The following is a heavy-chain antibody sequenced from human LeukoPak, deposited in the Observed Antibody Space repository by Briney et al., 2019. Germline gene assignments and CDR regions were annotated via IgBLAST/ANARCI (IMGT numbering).Heavy chain of an antibody. J-gene: IGHJ4*03. CDR1: GFTFSSYA. Sequence: GGSLRLSCAASGFTFSSYAMSWVRQAPGKGLEWVSAISGSGGSTYYADSVKGRFTISRDNSKNTLYLQMNSLRAEDTAVYYCAKGQQKNFRYFDWLLGFVDYWGQGTLVNGSS. V-gene: IGHV3-23*01. CDR3: AKGQQKNFRYFDWLLGFVDY. D-gene: IGHD3-9*01. CDR2: ISGSGGST.